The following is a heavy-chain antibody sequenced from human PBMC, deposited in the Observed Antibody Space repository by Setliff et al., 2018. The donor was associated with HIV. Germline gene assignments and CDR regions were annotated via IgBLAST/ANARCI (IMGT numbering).Heavy chain of an antibody. J-gene: IGHJ6*03. CDR1: GGSISGTNYV. D-gene: IGHD6-6*01. Sequence: PSETLSLTCTVYGGSISGTNYVWGWIRQTPRKGLEWIGTIHYSGSTYHNPSLESRVTISVDTSKNQFSLKLSSVTAADTAVYYCARVHRRQLAHYYYYYMDVWGKGTTVTVSS. V-gene: IGHV4-39*07. CDR2: IHYSGST. CDR3: ARVHRRQLAHYYYYYMDV.